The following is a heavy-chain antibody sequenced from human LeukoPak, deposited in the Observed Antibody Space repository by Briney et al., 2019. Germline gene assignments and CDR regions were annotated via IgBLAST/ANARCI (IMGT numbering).Heavy chain of an antibody. D-gene: IGHD6-19*01. CDR3: ASSLGSSGWYVWFDP. V-gene: IGHV4-39*01. Sequence: PSETLSLTCTVSGGSISSSSYYWGWIRQPPGKGLEWIGSIYYSGSTYYNPSPKSRVTISVDTSKNQFSLKLSSVTAADTAVYYCASSLGSSGWYVWFDPWGQGTLVTVSS. J-gene: IGHJ5*02. CDR2: IYYSGST. CDR1: GGSISSSSYY.